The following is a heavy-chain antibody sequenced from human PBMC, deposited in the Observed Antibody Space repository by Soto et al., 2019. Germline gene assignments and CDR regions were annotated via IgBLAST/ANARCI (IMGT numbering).Heavy chain of an antibody. CDR2: ISGSGGST. Sequence: EVQLLESGGGLVQPGGSLRLSCAASGFTFSSYAMSWVRQAPGKGLEWVSAISGSGGSTYYADSVKGRFTIARDNSKNTLYLQMNSLRAEDTAVYYCAKRNWGGWYFDLWGRGTLVTVSS. CDR1: GFTFSSYA. CDR3: AKRNWGGWYFDL. J-gene: IGHJ2*01. V-gene: IGHV3-23*01. D-gene: IGHD7-27*01.